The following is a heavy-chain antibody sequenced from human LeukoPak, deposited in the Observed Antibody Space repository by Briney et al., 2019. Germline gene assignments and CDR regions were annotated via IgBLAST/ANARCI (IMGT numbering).Heavy chain of an antibody. V-gene: IGHV3-11*01. J-gene: IGHJ4*02. CDR2: IGRSETPL. CDR1: GFTFGDYA. CDR3: ARMKGAAAATFEY. Sequence: GGSLRLSCTASGFTFGDYAMSWFRQAPGKGLEWVSDIGRSETPLNYADRVKGRFTISRDNAKNSLYLQMTSLRVEDTAVYYCARMKGAAAATFEYWGQGSLVTVSS. D-gene: IGHD6-13*01.